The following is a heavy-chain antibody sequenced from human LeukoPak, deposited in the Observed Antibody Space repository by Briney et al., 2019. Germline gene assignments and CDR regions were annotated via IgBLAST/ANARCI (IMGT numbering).Heavy chain of an antibody. Sequence: GGSLRLSCAASGFTFSSDWMHWVRQAPGKGLVWVSRINSDGSSTSYADSVKGRFTISRDNAKNTLYLQMNSLRDEDTAVYDCARSIAAAGTGYYGMDVWGQGTTVTVSS. CDR3: ARSIAAAGTGYYGMDV. D-gene: IGHD6-13*01. V-gene: IGHV3-74*01. CDR1: GFTFSSDW. J-gene: IGHJ6*02. CDR2: INSDGSST.